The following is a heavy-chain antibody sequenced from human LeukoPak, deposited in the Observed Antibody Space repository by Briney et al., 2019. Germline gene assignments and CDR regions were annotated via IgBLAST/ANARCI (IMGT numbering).Heavy chain of an antibody. J-gene: IGHJ4*02. Sequence: SETLSLTCTASGGSISSYYWSWIRQPPGKGLEWIGEINHSGSTNYNPSLKSRVTTSVDTSKNQFSLKLSSVTAADTAVYYCARDGLSSGWSFDYWGQGTLVTVSS. CDR1: GGSISSYY. CDR2: INHSGST. D-gene: IGHD6-19*01. CDR3: ARDGLSSGWSFDY. V-gene: IGHV4-34*01.